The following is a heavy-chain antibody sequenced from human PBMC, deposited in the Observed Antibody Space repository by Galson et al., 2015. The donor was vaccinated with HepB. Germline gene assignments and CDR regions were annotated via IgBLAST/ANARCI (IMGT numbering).Heavy chain of an antibody. J-gene: IGHJ4*02. CDR3: AGHAWSPGRLEPRGGPDY. D-gene: IGHD3-16*01. Sequence: QSGAEVKKPGESLRISCKGSGYSFTSYWISWVRQMPGKGLEWMGRIDPSDSYTNYSPSFQGHVTTSADKSISTAYLQWSSLKASDTAMYYCAGHAWSPGRLEPRGGPDYWGQGTLVTVSS. CDR2: IDPSDSYT. CDR1: GYSFTSYW. V-gene: IGHV5-10-1*01.